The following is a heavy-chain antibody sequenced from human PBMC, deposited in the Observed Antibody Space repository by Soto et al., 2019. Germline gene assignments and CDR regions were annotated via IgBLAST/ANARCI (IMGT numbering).Heavy chain of an antibody. CDR1: GASIKSYY. CDR2: MYYSGTT. J-gene: IGHJ4*02. Sequence: SETLSLTCTVSGASIKSYYWNWMRQPPGKGLEWIGNMYYSGTTNYNPSLQSRVTLSVDTSKNQFSLKLTSVTAADTAVYYCAAAYDYWGQGTLVTVPQ. CDR3: AAAYDY. V-gene: IGHV4-59*01. D-gene: IGHD2-15*01.